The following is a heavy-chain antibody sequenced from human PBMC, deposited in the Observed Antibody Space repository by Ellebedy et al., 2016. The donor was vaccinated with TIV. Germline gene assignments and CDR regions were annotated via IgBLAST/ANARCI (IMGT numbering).Heavy chain of an antibody. J-gene: IGHJ4*02. V-gene: IGHV3-7*01. D-gene: IGHD2-2*01. CDR2: INQDGSVK. Sequence: GGSLRLXXAASGFTFTNHWMDWVRQAPGKGLEWVANINQDGSVKHYVDSVKGRFTISRDNAKNSLYLQMNSLRADDAAVYYCARGRVPASWGQGTLVTVSS. CDR3: ARGRVPAS. CDR1: GFTFTNHW.